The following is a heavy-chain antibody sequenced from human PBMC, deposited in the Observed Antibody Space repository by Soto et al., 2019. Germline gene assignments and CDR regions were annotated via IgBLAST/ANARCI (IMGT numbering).Heavy chain of an antibody. CDR2: TYYRSKWYN. CDR1: GDSVSSNSAA. D-gene: IGHD6-19*01. J-gene: IGHJ6*02. V-gene: IGHV6-1*01. Sequence: SQTLSLTCAISGDSVSSNSAAWNWIRQSPSRGLEWLGRTYYRSKWYNDYAVSVKSRITINPDTSKNQFSLQLNSVTPEDTAVYYCARGFYSSRWYSAYYDYGMDVWGQGTTVTVSS. CDR3: ARGFYSSRWYSAYYDYGMDV.